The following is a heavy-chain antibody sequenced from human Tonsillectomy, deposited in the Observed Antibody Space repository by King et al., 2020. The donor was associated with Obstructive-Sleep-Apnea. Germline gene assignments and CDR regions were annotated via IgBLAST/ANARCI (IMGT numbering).Heavy chain of an antibody. D-gene: IGHD1-20*01. CDR1: GFSFSSYN. Sequence: EVQLVESGGGLVKPGGSLRLSCAASGFSFSSYNMNWVRQAPGKGLEWVSSMSSDSSYIYYADSVKGRFTNSRDNAENSLYLQMNSLRAEDTAMYYCARDFWSYDITKTTFYNCGQGTLVTVSS. CDR2: MSSDSSYI. V-gene: IGHV3-21*01. CDR3: ARDFWSYDITKTTFYN. J-gene: IGHJ4*02.